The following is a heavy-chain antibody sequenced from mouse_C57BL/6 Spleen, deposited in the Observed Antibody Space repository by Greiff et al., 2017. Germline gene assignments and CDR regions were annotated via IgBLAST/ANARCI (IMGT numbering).Heavy chain of an antibody. J-gene: IGHJ2*01. CDR1: GYTFTDYE. Sequence: QVHVKQSGAELVRPGASVTLSCKASGYTFTDYEMHWVKQTPVHGLEWIGAIDPETGGTAYNQKFKGKAILTADKSSSTAYMELRSLTSEDSAVYYCTRSYYYGSSRRYFDYWGQGTTLTVSS. D-gene: IGHD1-1*01. CDR3: TRSYYYGSSRRYFDY. V-gene: IGHV1-15*01. CDR2: IDPETGGT.